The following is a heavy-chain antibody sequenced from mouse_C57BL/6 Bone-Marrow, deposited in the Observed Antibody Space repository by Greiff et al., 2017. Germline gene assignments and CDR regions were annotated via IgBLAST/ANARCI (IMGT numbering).Heavy chain of an antibody. CDR3: AREATTVVARYAMDY. J-gene: IGHJ4*01. D-gene: IGHD1-1*01. CDR1: GYTFTSYG. Sequence: VKVVESGAELARPGASVKLSCKASGYTFTSYGISWVKQRTGQGLEWIGEIYPRSGNTYYNEKFKGKATLTADKSSSTAYMELRSLTSEDSAVYCCAREATTVVARYAMDYWGQGTSVTVSS. V-gene: IGHV1-81*01. CDR2: IYPRSGNT.